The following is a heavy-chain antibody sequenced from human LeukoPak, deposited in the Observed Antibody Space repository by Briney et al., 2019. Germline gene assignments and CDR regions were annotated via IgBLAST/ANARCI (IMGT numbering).Heavy chain of an antibody. V-gene: IGHV1-69*13. CDR1: GGTFSSYA. Sequence: ASVKVSCKASGGTFSSYAISWVRQAPGQGLEWMGGIIPIFGTANYAQKFQGRVTITADESTSTAYMELSSLRSEDTAVYYCARGVSGYYYVGFDYWGQGTLVTVSS. CDR2: IIPIFGTA. J-gene: IGHJ4*02. CDR3: ARGVSGYYYVGFDY. D-gene: IGHD3-22*01.